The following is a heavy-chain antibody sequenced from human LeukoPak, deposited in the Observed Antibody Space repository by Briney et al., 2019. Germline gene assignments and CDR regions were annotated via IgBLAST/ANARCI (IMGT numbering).Heavy chain of an antibody. CDR2: INPNSGGT. Sequence: ASVKVSCKASGYTFTGYYMHWVRQVPGQGLERMGWINPNSGGTNYAQKFQGRVTMTRDTSISTAYMELSRLRSDDTAVYYCARGVTMVRGVIIRANHIDHWGQGTLVTVSS. CDR1: GYTFTGYY. CDR3: ARGVTMVRGVIIRANHIDH. V-gene: IGHV1-2*02. D-gene: IGHD3-10*01. J-gene: IGHJ4*02.